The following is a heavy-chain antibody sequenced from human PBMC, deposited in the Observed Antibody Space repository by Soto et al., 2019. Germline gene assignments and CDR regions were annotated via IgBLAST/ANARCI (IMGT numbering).Heavy chain of an antibody. Sequence: SETLSLTCTVSGGSISSGGYYWSWIRQPPGKGLEWIGEINHSGSTNYNPSLKSRVTISVDTSKNQFSLKLSSVTAADTAVYYCARGRWDTGDYYYYYYMDVWGKGTTVTVSS. V-gene: IGHV4-39*07. CDR1: GGSISSGGYY. CDR3: ARGRWDTGDYYYYYYMDV. J-gene: IGHJ6*03. CDR2: INHSGST. D-gene: IGHD4-17*01.